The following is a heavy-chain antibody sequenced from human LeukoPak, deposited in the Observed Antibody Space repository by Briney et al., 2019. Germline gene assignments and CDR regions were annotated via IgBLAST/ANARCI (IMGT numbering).Heavy chain of an antibody. V-gene: IGHV4-34*11. J-gene: IGHJ6*03. D-gene: IGHD4-23*01. Sequence: SETLSLTCAVYGGSFSGYYWSWIRQPPGKGLEWIGSIYYSGSTYYNPSLKSRVTMSVDTSKNQFSLNLSSVTAADTAVYYCVRDRPTVGYYYYYYMDVWGKGTTVTVSS. CDR2: IYYSGST. CDR1: GGSFSGYY. CDR3: VRDRPTVGYYYYYYMDV.